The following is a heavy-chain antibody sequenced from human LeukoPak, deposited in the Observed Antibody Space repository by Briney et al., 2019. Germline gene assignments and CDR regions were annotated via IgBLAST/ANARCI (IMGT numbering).Heavy chain of an antibody. CDR2: ISAYNGNT. J-gene: IGHJ4*02. V-gene: IGHV1-18*01. CDR1: GYTFTSYG. CDR3: ARAHRYYDSSGYYQLYHFDY. Sequence: GASVKVSCKASGYTFTSYGISWVRQAPGQGLEWMGWISAYNGNTNYAQKLQGRVTITADESTGTAYMELSSLRSEDTAVYYCARAHRYYDSSGYYQLYHFDYWGQGTLVTVSS. D-gene: IGHD3-22*01.